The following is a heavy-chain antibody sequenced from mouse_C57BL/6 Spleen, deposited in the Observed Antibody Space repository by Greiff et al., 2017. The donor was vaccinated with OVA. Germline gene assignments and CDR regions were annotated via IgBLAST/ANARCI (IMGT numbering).Heavy chain of an antibody. V-gene: IGHV6-3*01. D-gene: IGHD5-1*01. CDR1: GFTFSNYW. Sequence: EVQLVVSGGGLVQPGGSMKLSCVASGFTFSNYWMNWVRQSPEKGLEWVAQIRLKSDSYATHYAVSVKGRFTISRGDSKSSFYLQRNNLRAEDTGIYYCTSYPAYWGQGTLVTVSA. CDR2: IRLKSDSYAT. J-gene: IGHJ3*01. CDR3: TSYPAY.